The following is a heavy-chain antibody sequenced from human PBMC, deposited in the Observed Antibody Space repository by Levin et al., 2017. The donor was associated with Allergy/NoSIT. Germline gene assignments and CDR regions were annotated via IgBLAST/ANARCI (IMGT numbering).Heavy chain of an antibody. CDR3: AKGDRGHHVDIVLTGFDY. J-gene: IGHJ4*02. D-gene: IGHD5/OR15-5a*01. CDR1: GFTFSSYG. CDR2: ISYDGSNK. Sequence: SCAASGFTFSSYGMHWVRQAPGKGLEWVAVISYDGSNKYYADSVKGRFTISRDNSKNTLYLQMNSLRAEDTAVYYCAKGDRGHHVDIVLTGFDYWGQGTLVTVSS. V-gene: IGHV3-30*18.